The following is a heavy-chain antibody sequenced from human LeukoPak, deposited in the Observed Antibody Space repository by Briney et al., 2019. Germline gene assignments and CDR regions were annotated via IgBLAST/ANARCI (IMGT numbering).Heavy chain of an antibody. CDR1: GFIRSDYY. Sequence: GGSLRLSCAASGFIRSDYYMGWVRQDPGKGLEWVSYISNKGSSSTTYYADSVKGRFTISRDDAQNSLYLQMNSLRADDTAVYYCAKDILAAGLFFDYWGQGTLVTVSS. V-gene: IGHV3-11*01. J-gene: IGHJ4*02. D-gene: IGHD6-13*01. CDR3: AKDILAAGLFFDY. CDR2: ISNKGSSSTT.